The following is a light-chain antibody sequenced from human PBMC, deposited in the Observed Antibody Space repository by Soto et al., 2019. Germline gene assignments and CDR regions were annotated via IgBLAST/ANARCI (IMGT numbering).Light chain of an antibody. CDR1: SSNIGSNY. V-gene: IGLV1-47*01. CDR3: AAWDDSLSGSYV. J-gene: IGLJ1*01. CDR2: RNN. Sequence: QSALTQPPSASGTPGQRVTISCSGSSSNIGSNYVYWYQQLPGTAPKLLIYRNNQRPSGVPDRFSGSKSGTSASLAISGLRFEDEAEYYCAAWDDSLSGSYVLGTGTKVTVL.